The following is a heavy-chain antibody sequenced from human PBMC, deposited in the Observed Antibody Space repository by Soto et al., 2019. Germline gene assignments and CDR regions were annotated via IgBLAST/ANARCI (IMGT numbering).Heavy chain of an antibody. CDR1: GCTFSSYA. CDR2: ISYDGSNK. Sequence: AGGSLRLSCAASGCTFSSYAMHWVRQAPGKGLEWVAVISYDGSNKYYADSVKGRFTISRDNSKNTLYLQMNSLRAEDTAVYYCAREPVYYDILTGYYNYYYYYGMDVWGQGTTVTVSS. J-gene: IGHJ6*02. CDR3: AREPVYYDILTGYYNYYYYYGMDV. D-gene: IGHD3-9*01. V-gene: IGHV3-30-3*01.